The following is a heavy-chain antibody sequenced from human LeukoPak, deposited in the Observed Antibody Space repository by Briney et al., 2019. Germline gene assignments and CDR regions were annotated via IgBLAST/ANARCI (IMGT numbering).Heavy chain of an antibody. CDR1: GFTLRSYG. Sequence: GGSLRLSCAASGFTLRSYGVNWVRQAAGKGLEWVSAISGSSGSTYYADSVKGRLTISRDNSKNTLYLQMNSLRAEDTAVYYCAKTYSSSRAHYYYYYYMDVWGKGTTVTISS. V-gene: IGHV3-23*01. CDR3: AKTYSSSRAHYYYYYYMDV. J-gene: IGHJ6*03. D-gene: IGHD6-13*01. CDR2: ISGSSGST.